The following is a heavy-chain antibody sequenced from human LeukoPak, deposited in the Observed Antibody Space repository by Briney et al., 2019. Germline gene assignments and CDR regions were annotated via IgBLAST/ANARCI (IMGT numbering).Heavy chain of an antibody. CDR3: ARDRRISIAAAGTRFHYFDY. J-gene: IGHJ4*02. CDR1: GYTFTGYY. D-gene: IGHD6-13*01. V-gene: IGHV1-2*06. CDR2: INPNSGGT. Sequence: ASVNVSCKASGYTFTGYYMHWVRQAPGQGLEWMGRINPNSGGTNYAQKFQGRVTMTRDTSISTAYMELSRLRSEDTAVYYCARDRRISIAAAGTRFHYFDYWGQGTLVTVSS.